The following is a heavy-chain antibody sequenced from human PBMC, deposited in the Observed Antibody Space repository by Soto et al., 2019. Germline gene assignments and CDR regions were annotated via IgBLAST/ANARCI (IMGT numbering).Heavy chain of an antibody. CDR1: GGSISSYY. V-gene: IGHV4-59*01. CDR3: AAGRGAGTYEGVVAATPWDWFDP. J-gene: IGHJ5*02. Sequence: KPSETLSLTCTVSGGSISSYYWSWIRQPPGKGLEWIGYIYYSGSTNYNPSLKSRVTISVDTSKNQFSLKLSSVTAADTAVYYCAAGRGAGTYEGVVAATPWDWFDPWGQGTLVTVSS. D-gene: IGHD2-15*01. CDR2: IYYSGST.